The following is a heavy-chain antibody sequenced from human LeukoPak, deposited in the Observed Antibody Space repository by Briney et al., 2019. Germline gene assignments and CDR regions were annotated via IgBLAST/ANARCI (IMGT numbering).Heavy chain of an antibody. V-gene: IGHV1-69*13. Sequence: GASVKVSCKASGGTFSSYAISWVRQAPGQGLEWMGGIIPIFGTANYAQKFQGRVTITADESTSTAYMELSSLRSEDTAVYYCASGGQQLPNWFDPWGQGTLVTVSS. J-gene: IGHJ5*02. CDR2: IIPIFGTA. CDR3: ASGGQQLPNWFDP. CDR1: GGTFSSYA. D-gene: IGHD6-13*01.